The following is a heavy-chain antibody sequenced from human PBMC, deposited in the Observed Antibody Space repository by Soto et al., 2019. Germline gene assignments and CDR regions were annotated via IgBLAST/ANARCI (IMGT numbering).Heavy chain of an antibody. D-gene: IGHD6-13*01. V-gene: IGHV3-30-3*01. J-gene: IGHJ3*02. CDR2: ISYDGSNK. CDR1: GFTFSSYA. CDR3: ERSGIAAAGDAFDI. Sequence: GGSLRLSCAASGFTFSSYAMHWVRQAPGKGLEWVAVISYDGSNKYYADSVKGRFTISRDNSKNTLYLQMNSLRAEDTAVYYCERSGIAAAGDAFDIWGQGTMVTVSS.